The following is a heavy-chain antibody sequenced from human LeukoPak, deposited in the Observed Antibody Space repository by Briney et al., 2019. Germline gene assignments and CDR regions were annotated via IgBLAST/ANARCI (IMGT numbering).Heavy chain of an antibody. CDR1: GGSFSGYY. Sequence: SETLSLTCAVYGGSFSGYYWSWIRQPPGKGLEWIGEINHSGSTNYNPSLKSRVTISVDTSKNQFFLKLSSVTAADTAVYYCARLGYCSGGSCYPGWFDPWGQGTLVTVSS. D-gene: IGHD2-15*01. J-gene: IGHJ5*02. CDR2: INHSGST. CDR3: ARLGYCSGGSCYPGWFDP. V-gene: IGHV4-34*01.